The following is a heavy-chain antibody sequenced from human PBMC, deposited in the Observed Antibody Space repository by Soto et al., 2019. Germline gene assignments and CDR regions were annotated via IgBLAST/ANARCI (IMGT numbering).Heavy chain of an antibody. D-gene: IGHD3-9*01. CDR2: ISAYNGNT. CDR1: GYTFTSYG. Sequence: ASVKVSCKASGYTFTSYGISWVRQAPGQGLEWMGWISAYNGNTNYAQKLQGRVTMTTDTSTSTAYMERRSLRSDDTAVYYCARENYDILTGPTQYFQHWGQGTLVTVSS. V-gene: IGHV1-18*04. CDR3: ARENYDILTGPTQYFQH. J-gene: IGHJ1*01.